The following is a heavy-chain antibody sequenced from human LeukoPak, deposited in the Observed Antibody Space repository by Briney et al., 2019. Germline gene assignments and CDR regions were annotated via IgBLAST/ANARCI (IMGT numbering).Heavy chain of an antibody. CDR2: INPNSGAT. CDR1: GYTFSDYL. J-gene: IGHJ5*01. Sequence: ASVKVPCKASGYTFSDYLIHWVRQAPGQGLEWMGWINPNSGATNYAQKFRGRVTMTRDTSINTAYMELSRLRSDDTAFYYCARPNCSRADCYAGWFDSWGQGTLLTVSS. D-gene: IGHD2-2*01. CDR3: ARPNCSRADCYAGWFDS. V-gene: IGHV1-2*02.